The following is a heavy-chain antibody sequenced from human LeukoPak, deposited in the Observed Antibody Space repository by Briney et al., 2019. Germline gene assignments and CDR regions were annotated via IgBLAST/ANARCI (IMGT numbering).Heavy chain of an antibody. CDR2: ISGTGSNI. Sequence: GGSLRLSCAASGFTFSSYEINWVRQAPGKGLEWVSYISGTGSNIYYADSVKGRFTMPRDNAKNSLFLQMNSLRAEDTAVYYCARLFSGYYYVFDYWGQGTLVTVSS. D-gene: IGHD3-22*01. CDR3: ARLFSGYYYVFDY. V-gene: IGHV3-48*03. CDR1: GFTFSSYE. J-gene: IGHJ4*02.